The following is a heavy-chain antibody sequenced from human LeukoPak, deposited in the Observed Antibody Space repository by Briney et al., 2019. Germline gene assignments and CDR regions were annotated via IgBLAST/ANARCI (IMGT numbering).Heavy chain of an antibody. D-gene: IGHD3-10*01. CDR2: ISQDASIT. CDR3: ARDDHYGQTDN. Sequence: QSGGSLRLSCAASGFSFTHHWMLWVRQGPGQGLVWVSTISQDASITHYADFVKGRFTISRDNAKSKLCLQMDSLRAEDTALYFCARDDHYGQTDNWGQGTLVSVSS. CDR1: GFSFTHHW. J-gene: IGHJ4*02. V-gene: IGHV3-74*01.